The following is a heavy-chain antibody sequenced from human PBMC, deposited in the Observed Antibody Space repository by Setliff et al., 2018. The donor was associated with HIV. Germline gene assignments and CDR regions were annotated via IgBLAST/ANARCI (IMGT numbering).Heavy chain of an antibody. CDR2: IYPGDSDT. CDR1: GYSFSSYW. CDR3: ARYPNWNDLDDAFDI. V-gene: IGHV5-51*01. D-gene: IGHD1-1*01. Sequence: GESLKISCKGSGYSFSSYWIGWVRQMPGKGLEWMGIIYPGDSDTRYSPSFQGLVTISADKSISTAYLQCSSLKASDTAMYYCARYPNWNDLDDAFDIWGQGTMVTVSS. J-gene: IGHJ3*02.